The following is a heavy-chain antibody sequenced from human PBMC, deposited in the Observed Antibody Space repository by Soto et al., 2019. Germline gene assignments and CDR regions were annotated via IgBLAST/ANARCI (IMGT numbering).Heavy chain of an antibody. Sequence: SEILSLTCTVSGGSISSYYWSWIRQPPGKGLEWIGYIYYSGSINYNPSLKSRVTISVDTSKNQFSLKLSSVTAADTAVYYCARCLFSYGARFDPWGQGTLVTVSS. CDR3: ARCLFSYGARFDP. J-gene: IGHJ5*02. CDR1: GGSISSYY. CDR2: IYYSGSI. V-gene: IGHV4-59*01. D-gene: IGHD1-26*01.